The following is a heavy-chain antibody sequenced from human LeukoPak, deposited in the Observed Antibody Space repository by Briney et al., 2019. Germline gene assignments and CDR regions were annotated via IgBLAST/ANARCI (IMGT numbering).Heavy chain of an antibody. V-gene: IGHV3-33*01. CDR2: IWYDGSNK. CDR1: GFTFNSHA. D-gene: IGHD1-26*01. CDR3: ARARGWEPNHYYYYMDV. J-gene: IGHJ6*03. Sequence: GGSLRLSCAVSGFTFNSHAMYWVRQAPGKGLEWVALIWYDGSNKYYADSVEGRFTISRDNSKNTLYLQMNSLRAEDTAVYYCARARGWEPNHYYYYMDVWGKGTTVTVSS.